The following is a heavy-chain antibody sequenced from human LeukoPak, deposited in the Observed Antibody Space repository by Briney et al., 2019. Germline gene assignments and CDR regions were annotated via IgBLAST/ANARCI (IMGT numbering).Heavy chain of an antibody. J-gene: IGHJ4*02. V-gene: IGHV3-23*01. Sequence: GGSLRLSCAASGFTFSSYAMSWVRQAPGKGLEWVSAMSGSGGSTYYADSVKGRFTISRDNSKNALYLQMNSLRAEDTAVYYCAKDRRYSSSWFSHWGQGTLVTVSS. D-gene: IGHD6-13*01. CDR1: GFTFSSYA. CDR3: AKDRRYSSSWFSH. CDR2: MSGSGGST.